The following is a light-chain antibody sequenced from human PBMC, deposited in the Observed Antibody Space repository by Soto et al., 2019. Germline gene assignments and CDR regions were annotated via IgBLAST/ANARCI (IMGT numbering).Light chain of an antibody. CDR2: EVN. CDR3: SSSAGSNTFVV. CDR1: SSDIGAYNS. V-gene: IGLV2-8*01. Sequence: QSALTQPPSASGSPGQSVTISCTGTSSDIGAYNSVSWYQQHPGKAPQLMIYEVNKRPSGVPDRFSGSKSGNTASLTVSGLQAEDEADYYCSSSAGSNTFVVFGGGTKLTVL. J-gene: IGLJ2*01.